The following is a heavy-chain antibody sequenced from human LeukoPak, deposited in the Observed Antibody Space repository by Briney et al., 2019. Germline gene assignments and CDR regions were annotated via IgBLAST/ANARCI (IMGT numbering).Heavy chain of an antibody. J-gene: IGHJ4*02. D-gene: IGHD3-10*01. Sequence: ASVKVSCKASGYTFTGYYMHWVRQAPGQGLEWMGWINPNSGGTNYAQKFQGWVTMTRDTSISTAYMELSSLRSEDTAVYYCASSPRMVRGVSDDYWGQGTLVTVSS. CDR3: ASSPRMVRGVSDDY. CDR1: GYTFTGYY. V-gene: IGHV1-2*04. CDR2: INPNSGGT.